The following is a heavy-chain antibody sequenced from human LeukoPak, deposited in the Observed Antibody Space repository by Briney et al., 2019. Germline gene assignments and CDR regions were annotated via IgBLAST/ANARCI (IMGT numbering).Heavy chain of an antibody. D-gene: IGHD6-19*01. CDR2: ISYDESNK. CDR1: GFTLSSYG. CDR3: AKQGSGWIFDY. J-gene: IGHJ4*02. V-gene: IGHV3-30*18. Sequence: PVSSLTLSCSTSGFTLSSYGRNWVRQPPGKEQEWVAVISYDESNKYYADSVKGRFTISRDNSKNTLYLQMNSLRAEDTAVYYCAKQGSGWIFDYWGQGTLVTVS.